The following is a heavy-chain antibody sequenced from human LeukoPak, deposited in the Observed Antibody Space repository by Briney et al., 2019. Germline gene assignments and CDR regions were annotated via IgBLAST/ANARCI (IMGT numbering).Heavy chain of an antibody. CDR3: ARQPQVAHFDY. CDR2: ITNSGVHT. J-gene: IGHJ4*02. Sequence: GGSLRLSCAASGFTFTSYTMSWVRQAPGKGLEWVSSITNSGVHTYYTDSLKGRFTISRDNANNSLYLQMNSLSAEDTAIYYCARQPQVAHFDYWGQGTPVSVSS. V-gene: IGHV3-21*01. CDR1: GFTFTSYT. D-gene: IGHD2-15*01.